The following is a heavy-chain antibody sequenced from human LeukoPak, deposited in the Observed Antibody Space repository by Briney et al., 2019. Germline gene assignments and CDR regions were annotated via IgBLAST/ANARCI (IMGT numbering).Heavy chain of an antibody. D-gene: IGHD2/OR15-2a*01. V-gene: IGHV3-74*01. J-gene: IGHJ4*02. Sequence: GGSLRLSCAASGFTFSNYWMHWVRQAPGKGLVWVSRISSDGSTTTYADSVKGRFTISRDNAKNTMYLQMNSLRAEDTALYYCARVTEYSAAGMRYWGQGTLVTVSS. CDR3: ARVTEYSAAGMRY. CDR2: ISSDGSTT. CDR1: GFTFSNYW.